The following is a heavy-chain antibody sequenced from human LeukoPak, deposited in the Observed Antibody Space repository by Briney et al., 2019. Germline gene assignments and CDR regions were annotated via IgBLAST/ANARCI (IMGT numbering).Heavy chain of an antibody. CDR3: AKDHIAARPGSAFDY. Sequence: GGSLRLSCAASGFTFSSYSMNWVRQAPGKGLEWVSYISSSSSTIYYADSVKGRFTISRDNSKDTLYLQMNSLRAEDTAVYYCAKDHIAARPGSAFDYWGQGTLVTVSS. J-gene: IGHJ4*02. CDR1: GFTFSSYS. CDR2: ISSSSSTI. D-gene: IGHD6-6*01. V-gene: IGHV3-48*01.